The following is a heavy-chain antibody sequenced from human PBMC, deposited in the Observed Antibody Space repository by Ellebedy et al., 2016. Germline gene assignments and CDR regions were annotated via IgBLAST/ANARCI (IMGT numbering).Heavy chain of an antibody. CDR2: INAGNGNT. CDR3: ARDRWVGATPYCFDH. V-gene: IGHV1-3*01. D-gene: IGHD1-26*01. Sequence: ASVKVSCKASGYTFTSYAMNWVRQAPGQGLEWMGWINAGNGNTAYSQNFQGRVTITTDTSASTAYMELSSLRSEDTAVYYCARDRWVGATPYCFDHWGQGTVVTVSS. CDR1: GYTFTSYA. J-gene: IGHJ4*02.